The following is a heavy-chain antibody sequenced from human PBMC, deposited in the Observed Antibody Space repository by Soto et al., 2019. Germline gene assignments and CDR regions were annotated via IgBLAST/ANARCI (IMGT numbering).Heavy chain of an antibody. V-gene: IGHV4-31*03. Sequence: QVQLQESGPGLVKSSQTLSLTCTVSGGSISSDGNYWSWIRQHPGKGLEWIGYIYYSGSTNYNPSLQSRLTISVDTSKNQFSLKLNSVTAADTAVYYCARARMVRGIIYYYGMDVWGQGTTVTVSS. CDR3: ARARMVRGIIYYYGMDV. CDR1: GGSISSDGNY. CDR2: IYYSGST. J-gene: IGHJ6*02. D-gene: IGHD3-10*01.